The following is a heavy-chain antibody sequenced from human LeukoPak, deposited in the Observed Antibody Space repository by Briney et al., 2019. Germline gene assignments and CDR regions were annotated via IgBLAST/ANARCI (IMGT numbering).Heavy chain of an antibody. J-gene: IGHJ3*02. V-gene: IGHV1-8*03. CDR3: ARFATSRRKINAFDI. CDR2: MNPNSGNT. Sequence: ASVKVSCKASGYTFTSYDINWVRQATGQGLEWMGWMNPNSGNTGYAQKFQGRVTITRNTSISTAYMELSSLRSEDTAVYYCARFATSRRKINAFDIWGQGTMVTVSS. D-gene: IGHD1-14*01. CDR1: GYTFTSYD.